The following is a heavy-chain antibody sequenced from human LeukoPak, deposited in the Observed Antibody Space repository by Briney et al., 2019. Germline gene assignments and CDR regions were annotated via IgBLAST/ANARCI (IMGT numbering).Heavy chain of an antibody. J-gene: IGHJ5*02. CDR2: IYHSGSI. Sequence: KPSETLSLTCAVPGYSISSGYYWGWIRQPPGKGLEWIGSIYHSGSIYYNPSLKSRVTISVDTSKNQFSLKLSSVTAADTAVYYCARASVSSGYYYWFDPWGQGALVTVSS. D-gene: IGHD3-22*01. CDR3: ARASVSSGYYYWFDP. CDR1: GYSISSGYY. V-gene: IGHV4-38-2*01.